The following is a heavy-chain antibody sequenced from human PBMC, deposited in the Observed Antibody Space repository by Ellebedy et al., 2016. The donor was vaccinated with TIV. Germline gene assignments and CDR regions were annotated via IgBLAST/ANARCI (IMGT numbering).Heavy chain of an antibody. J-gene: IGHJ2*01. Sequence: ASVKVSCKGSGYSFTSYWIGWVRQMPGKGLERMGIIYPGDSDTRYSPSFQGQVTISADKSISTAYLQWNSLKASDTAMYYCARNLDWYFDLWGRGTLVTVSS. CDR1: GYSFTSYW. V-gene: IGHV5-51*01. CDR3: ARNLDWYFDL. CDR2: IYPGDSDT.